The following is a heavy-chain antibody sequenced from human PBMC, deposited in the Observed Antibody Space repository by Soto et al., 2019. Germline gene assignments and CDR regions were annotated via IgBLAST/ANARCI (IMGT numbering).Heavy chain of an antibody. D-gene: IGHD4-4*01. CDR2: IIPIFGTA. J-gene: IGHJ1*01. CDR1: GGTFSSYA. CDR3: ARDLGGNRYFQH. Sequence: SVKVSCKASGGTFSSYAISWVRQAPGQGLEWMGGIIPIFGTANYAQKFQGRVTITADESTSTAYMELSSLRSEDTAVYYCARDLGGNRYFQHCGQGTLVTVSS. V-gene: IGHV1-69*13.